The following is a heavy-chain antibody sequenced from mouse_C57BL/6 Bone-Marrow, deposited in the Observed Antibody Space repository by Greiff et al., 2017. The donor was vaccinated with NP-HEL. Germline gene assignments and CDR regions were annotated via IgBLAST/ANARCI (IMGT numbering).Heavy chain of an antibody. D-gene: IGHD1-1*01. CDR2: INPNNGGT. CDR3: ARGVYYGSLYYFDY. V-gene: IGHV1-18*01. J-gene: IGHJ2*01. CDR1: GYTFTDYN. Sequence: VQLQQSGPELVKPGASVKIPCKASGYTFTDYNMDWVKQSHGKSLEWIGDINPNNGGTIYNQKFKGKATLTVDKSSSTAYMELRSLTSEDTAVYYCARGVYYGSLYYFDYWGQGTTLTVSS.